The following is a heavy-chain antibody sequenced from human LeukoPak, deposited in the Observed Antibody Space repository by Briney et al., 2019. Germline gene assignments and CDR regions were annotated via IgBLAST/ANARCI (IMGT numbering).Heavy chain of an antibody. J-gene: IGHJ4*02. V-gene: IGHV3-72*01. D-gene: IGHD1-26*01. CDR3: ASPSGSGAYSDFYY. CDR1: GFTFSDHY. CDR2: SKNKADSYTT. Sequence: GGSLRLSCAASGFTFSDHYIDWVRQAPGKGLEWVGRSKNKADSYTTEYAASVKGRFSISRDDSKSSLYLQMDSLKTEDTAVYYCASPSGSGAYSDFYYWGQGTLVTVSS.